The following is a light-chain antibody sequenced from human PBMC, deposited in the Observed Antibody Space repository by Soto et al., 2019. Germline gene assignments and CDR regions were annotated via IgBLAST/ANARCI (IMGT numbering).Light chain of an antibody. J-gene: IGLJ1*01. CDR1: SSNIGGNS. Sequence: QSVLTQPPSVSAAPGQKVTISCSGSSSNIGGNSVSWYHQLPGTAPKLLIYDDNKRPSGIPDRFSGSKSGTSATLGITGFQTGDEADYYCGSWDSSLSDYVFGTGTKVTVL. V-gene: IGLV1-51*01. CDR3: GSWDSSLSDYV. CDR2: DDN.